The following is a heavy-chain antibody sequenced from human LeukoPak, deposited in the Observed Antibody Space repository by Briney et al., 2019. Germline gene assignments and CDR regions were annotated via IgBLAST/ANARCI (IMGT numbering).Heavy chain of an antibody. V-gene: IGHV1-2*02. Sequence: ASVKVSCKASGYTFTGYYMHWVRQAPGQGLEWMGVINPSGTGTSYAQKFQGRVTMTRDTSISAAYMELSRLRSDDTAVYYCARVGGSTAYDYWGQGTLVTVSS. D-gene: IGHD5-18*01. CDR2: INPSGTGT. CDR1: GYTFTGYY. J-gene: IGHJ4*02. CDR3: ARVGGSTAYDY.